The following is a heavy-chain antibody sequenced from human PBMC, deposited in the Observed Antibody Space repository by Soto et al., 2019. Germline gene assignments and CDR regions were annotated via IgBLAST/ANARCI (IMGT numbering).Heavy chain of an antibody. CDR3: ARGVLMLGGMDV. CDR2: INSRSSAF. CDR1: GFTFSSYG. Sequence: EVQLVESGGGLVQPGGSLRLSCAASGFTFSSYGMNWVRQAPGKGLEWVSYINSRSSAFYYADSVKGRFTISRDNAKNSQYLQMNSLRDEDTAVYYCARGVLMLGGMDVWGQGTTVTVSS. D-gene: IGHD3-10*02. J-gene: IGHJ6*02. V-gene: IGHV3-48*02.